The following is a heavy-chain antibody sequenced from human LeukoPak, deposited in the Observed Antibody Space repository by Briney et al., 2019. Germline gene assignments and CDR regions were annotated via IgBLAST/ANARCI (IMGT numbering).Heavy chain of an antibody. D-gene: IGHD6-6*01. J-gene: IGHJ3*02. CDR3: ARGRRKQLVTAFDI. CDR1: GGSISSGGYY. V-gene: IGHV4-61*08. Sequence: SETLSLTCTVSGGSISSGGYYWSWIRQHPGKGLEWIGYIYYSGSTNYNPSLKSRVTISVDTSKNQFSLKLSSVTAADTAVYYCARGRRKQLVTAFDIWGQGTMVTVSS. CDR2: IYYSGST.